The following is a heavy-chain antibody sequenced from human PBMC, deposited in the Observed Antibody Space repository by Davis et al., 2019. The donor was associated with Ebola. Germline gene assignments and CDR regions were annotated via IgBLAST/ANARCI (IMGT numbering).Heavy chain of an antibody. J-gene: IGHJ3*02. V-gene: IGHV3-11*01. CDR2: ISISGSTI. CDR3: ARGELSMALPWFGEKAFDI. D-gene: IGHD3-10*01. CDR1: GFTFSHYS. Sequence: GESLKPSCPAPGFTFSHYSMSWLRQAPWPGLAWVSYISISGSTIYYADAVKGRFTISRDNAKNSLYLHMNSLRAEDTAVYYCARGELSMALPWFGEKAFDIWGQGTMVTVSS.